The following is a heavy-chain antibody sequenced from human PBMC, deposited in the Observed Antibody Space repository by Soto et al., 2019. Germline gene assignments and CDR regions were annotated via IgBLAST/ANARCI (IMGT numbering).Heavy chain of an antibody. J-gene: IGHJ4*02. V-gene: IGHV1-18*01. CDR3: ARDTSHYFDH. D-gene: IGHD2-2*01. Sequence: ASVKVSCKASGYAFITYGVTWVRQAPGQGLEWMGWITPYNGKTHYAQKFQDRVTMTTDTAATTAYMELRSLTSDDSAMYFCARDTSHYFDHWGQGTLVTVSS. CDR2: ITPYNGKT. CDR1: GYAFITYG.